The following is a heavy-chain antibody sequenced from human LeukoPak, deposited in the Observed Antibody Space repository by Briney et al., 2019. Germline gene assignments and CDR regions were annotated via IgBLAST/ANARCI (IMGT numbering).Heavy chain of an antibody. V-gene: IGHV4-39*01. J-gene: IGHJ4*02. CDR2: VDYTGIT. D-gene: IGHD6-19*01. Sequence: SETLSLTCTVSGGSISSSGYYWGWIRQPPGKGLEWIGSVDYTGITSHSPSLKSRVTISVDTSKNQFSLKVSSVSAADTGVYYCARVGGWSRSYFDYWGQGTLVTVSS. CDR3: ARVGGWSRSYFDY. CDR1: GGSISSSGYY.